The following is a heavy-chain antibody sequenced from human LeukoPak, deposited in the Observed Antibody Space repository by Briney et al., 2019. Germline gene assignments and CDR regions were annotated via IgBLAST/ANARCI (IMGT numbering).Heavy chain of an antibody. J-gene: IGHJ4*02. V-gene: IGHV4-59*02. Sequence: SETLSLTCVVSGGSVSGYYWGWIRQPPGRGLEWIGYVYYSGSTNYNPSFKSRITISVDTSRNQLSLQLSSVTAADTAVYYCARIHRYCSGGACYVLDNWGQGTLVAVSS. CDR2: VYYSGST. CDR3: ARIHRYCSGGACYVLDN. D-gene: IGHD2-15*01. CDR1: GGSVSGYY.